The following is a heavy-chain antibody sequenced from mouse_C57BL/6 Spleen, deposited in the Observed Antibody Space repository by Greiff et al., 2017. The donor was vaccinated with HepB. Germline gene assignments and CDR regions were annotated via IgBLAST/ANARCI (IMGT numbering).Heavy chain of an antibody. J-gene: IGHJ4*01. CDR2: IDPSDSYT. V-gene: IGHV1-59*01. CDR3: VIMDY. Sequence: QVQLKQPGAELVRPGTSVKLSCKASGYTFTSYWMHWVKQRPGQGLEWIGVIDPSDSYTNYNQKFKGKATLTVDTSSSTAYMQLSSLTSEDSAVYYCVIMDYWGQGTSVTVSS. CDR1: GYTFTSYW.